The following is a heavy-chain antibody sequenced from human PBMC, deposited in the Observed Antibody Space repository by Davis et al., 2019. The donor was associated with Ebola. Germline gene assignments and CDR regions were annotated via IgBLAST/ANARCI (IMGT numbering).Heavy chain of an antibody. CDR3: AAETMRLAYYGMDV. V-gene: IGHV1-2*06. CDR1: GYTFTGYY. CDR2: INPNSGGT. J-gene: IGHJ6*02. Sequence: AASVKVSCKASGYTFTGYYMHWVRQAPGQGLEWMGRINPNSGGTNYAQKFQGRVTMTRDTSISTAYMELSRLRSDDTAVYYCAAETMRLAYYGMDVWGQGTTVTVSS. D-gene: IGHD1-1*01.